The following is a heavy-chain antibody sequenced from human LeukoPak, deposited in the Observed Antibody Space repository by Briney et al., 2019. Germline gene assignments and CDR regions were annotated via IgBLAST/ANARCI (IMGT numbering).Heavy chain of an antibody. V-gene: IGHV3-23*01. CDR3: AKGEYYYDSSGYYYERHAFDI. J-gene: IGHJ3*02. Sequence: PGGSLRLSCAASGFTFSSYAMSWVRQAPGKGLEWVSAISGGGGSTYYADSVKGRFTISRDNSKNTLYLQMNSLRAEDTAVYYCAKGEYYYDSSGYYYERHAFDIWGQGTMVTVSS. CDR1: GFTFSSYA. D-gene: IGHD3-22*01. CDR2: ISGGGGST.